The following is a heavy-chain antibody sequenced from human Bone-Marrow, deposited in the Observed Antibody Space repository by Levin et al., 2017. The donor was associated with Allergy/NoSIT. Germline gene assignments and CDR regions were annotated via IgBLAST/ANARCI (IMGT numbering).Heavy chain of an antibody. V-gene: IGHV3-33*01. CDR1: GFTFSSYG. D-gene: IGHD3-10*01. CDR3: ARGGNYYGSGSYTWFDP. Sequence: GGSLRLSCAASGFTFSSYGMHWVRQAPGKGLEWVAVIWYDGSNKYYADSVKGRFTISRDNSKNTLYLQMNSLRAEDTAVYYCARGGNYYGSGSYTWFDPWGQGTLVTVSS. J-gene: IGHJ5*02. CDR2: IWYDGSNK.